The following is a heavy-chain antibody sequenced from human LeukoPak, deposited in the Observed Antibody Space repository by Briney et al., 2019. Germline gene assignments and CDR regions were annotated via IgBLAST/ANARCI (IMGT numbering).Heavy chain of an antibody. CDR2: IYHSGST. CDR1: GYSISSGYY. CDR3: ARDYFGYSSSP. V-gene: IGHV4-38-2*02. Sequence: SETLSLTCTVSGYSISSGYYWGWIRQPPGKGLEWIGIIYHSGSTYYNPSLKSRVTISLDTSKNQFSLRLSSVTAADTAVYYCARDYFGYSSSPWGQGTLATVSS. D-gene: IGHD6-6*01. J-gene: IGHJ5*02.